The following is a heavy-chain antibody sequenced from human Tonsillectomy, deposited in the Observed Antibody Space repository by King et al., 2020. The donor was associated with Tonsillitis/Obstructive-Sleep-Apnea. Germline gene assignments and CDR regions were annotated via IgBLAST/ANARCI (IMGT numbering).Heavy chain of an antibody. CDR1: GGSFSGYY. D-gene: IGHD6-13*01. J-gene: IGHJ4*02. Sequence: QVQLQQWGAGLLKPSETLSLTCAVYGGSFSGYYWNWICQPPGKGLEWIGEIDHSGSTNYNPSLKSRVTISVDTSKNQFSLKLSSVTAADTAVYFCAREHTSSLDYWGQGPLVTVSS. CDR3: AREHTSSLDY. V-gene: IGHV4-34*01. CDR2: IDHSGST.